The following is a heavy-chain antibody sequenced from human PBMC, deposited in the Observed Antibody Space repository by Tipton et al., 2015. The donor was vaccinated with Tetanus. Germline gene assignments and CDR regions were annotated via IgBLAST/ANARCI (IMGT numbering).Heavy chain of an antibody. J-gene: IGHJ4*02. V-gene: IGHV4-59*01. CDR2: IDYFGST. CDR3: ARTSGYMYSDC. Sequence: LRLSCTVSGGSISTYHWNWIRQSPGKGLEWIGYIDYFGSTKYNPSLKSRVAMSVDTSKNQLSLRLNSVTSADTAVYYCARTSGYMYSDCWGQGTLVTVSS. D-gene: IGHD3-3*01. CDR1: GGSISTYH.